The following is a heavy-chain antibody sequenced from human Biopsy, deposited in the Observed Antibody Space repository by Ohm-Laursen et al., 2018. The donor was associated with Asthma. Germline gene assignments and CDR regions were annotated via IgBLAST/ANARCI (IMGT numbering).Heavy chain of an antibody. Sequence: SDTLSLTCPVYGGSFSAYYWSWIRQPPGKGLEWIAEINHSGSTNYNPSLKSRVTMSVDTSKNQLFLNLSSVTAADTAVYYCARAASTTVFWSGYSHNWFDPWGQGTLVTVSS. CDR1: GGSFSAYY. CDR2: INHSGST. J-gene: IGHJ5*02. V-gene: IGHV4-34*01. CDR3: ARAASTTVFWSGYSHNWFDP. D-gene: IGHD3-3*01.